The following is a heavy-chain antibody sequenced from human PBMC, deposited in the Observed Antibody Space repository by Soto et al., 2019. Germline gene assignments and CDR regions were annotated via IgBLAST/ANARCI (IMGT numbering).Heavy chain of an antibody. Sequence: GGSLRLSCTASGFTFSSYAMSWVRQAPGKGLEWVSAISGSGGSTYYADSVKGRFTISRDNSKNTLYLQMNSLRAEDTAVYYCAKGNSGSYYYYYGMDVWGQGTTVTVSS. D-gene: IGHD1-26*01. J-gene: IGHJ6*02. CDR2: ISGSGGST. V-gene: IGHV3-23*01. CDR1: GFTFSSYA. CDR3: AKGNSGSYYYYYGMDV.